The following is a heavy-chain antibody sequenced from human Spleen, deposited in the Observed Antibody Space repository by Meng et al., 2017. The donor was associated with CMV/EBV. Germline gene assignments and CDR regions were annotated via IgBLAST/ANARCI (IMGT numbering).Heavy chain of an antibody. CDR3: AKEYSRRGYSYGFDY. J-gene: IGHJ4*02. CDR2: ISYDGSNK. Sequence: GGSLRLSCAASGFTFSSYAMHWVRQAPGKGLEWVAVISYDGSNKYYADSVKGRFTISRDNSKNTLYLQMNSLRAEDTAVYYCAKEYSRRGYSYGFDYWGQGTLVTVSS. D-gene: IGHD5-18*01. CDR1: GFTFSSYA. V-gene: IGHV3-30-3*01.